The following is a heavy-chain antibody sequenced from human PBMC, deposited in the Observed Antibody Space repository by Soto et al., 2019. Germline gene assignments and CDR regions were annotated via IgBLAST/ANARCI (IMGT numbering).Heavy chain of an antibody. J-gene: IGHJ4*02. V-gene: IGHV3-33*01. CDR3: LGGRDYGGY. Sequence: QVQLVESGGGVVQPGRSLRLSCDASGFSFRNYGMHWVRQAPGKGLEWVAVIWADGSKQYYADSVKGRCTISRDNCKSTLSQEVNTLGVEGTAVDSCLGGRDYGGYWGQGTPGTVPP. CDR2: IWADGSKQ. CDR1: GFSFRNYG. D-gene: IGHD3-16*01.